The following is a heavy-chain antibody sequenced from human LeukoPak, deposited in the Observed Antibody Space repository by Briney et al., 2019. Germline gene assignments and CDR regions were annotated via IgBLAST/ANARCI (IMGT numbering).Heavy chain of an antibody. D-gene: IGHD6-13*01. J-gene: IGHJ4*02. CDR1: GYSITNGYY. V-gene: IGHV4-38-2*01. CDR2: INHSGST. CDR3: ARYDSAAAGIDF. Sequence: SSETLSLTCAVSGYSITNGYYWGWIRPPPGKGLEWIGSINHSGSTSYNPTLKSRVTISVDTSKNQFFLKVTSVTAADTAVCHCARYDSAAAGIDFCGQGTPVTVSS.